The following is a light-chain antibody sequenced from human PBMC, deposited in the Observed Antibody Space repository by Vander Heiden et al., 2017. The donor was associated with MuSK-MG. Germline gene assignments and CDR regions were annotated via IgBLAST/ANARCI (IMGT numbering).Light chain of an antibody. CDR2: DAS. J-gene: IGKJ1*01. CDR1: QSVRRF. V-gene: IGKV3-11*01. Sequence: EIVLTQSPATLSLSPGESATLSCTASQSVRRFLAWYQQKPGQAPRLLMYDASNRDTGIQARFSGSGSETDFTLTSSSLETEDFAVYYCQQRDNWTFGQGTRVEMK. CDR3: QQRDNWT.